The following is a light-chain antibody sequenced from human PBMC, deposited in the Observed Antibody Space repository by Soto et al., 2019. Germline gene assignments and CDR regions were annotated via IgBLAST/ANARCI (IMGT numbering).Light chain of an antibody. V-gene: IGKV3-15*01. J-gene: IGKJ2*01. CDR2: GAS. Sequence: EIEMTQSPVTLSGSPGETVALSCRASQSVDINVAWYQQKGGQAPRLLTSGASSRAAGIPVRFSGSGSGTEFTLTISGLQSEDFAVYYCQQYDTWPSFGQGTKLQIK. CDR1: QSVDIN. CDR3: QQYDTWPS.